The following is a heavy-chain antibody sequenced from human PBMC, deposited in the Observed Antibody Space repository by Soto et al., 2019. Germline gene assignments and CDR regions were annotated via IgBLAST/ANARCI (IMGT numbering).Heavy chain of an antibody. CDR2: IDWDDDR. V-gene: IGHV2-70*01. J-gene: IGHJ5*02. CDR3: ARGVVVATTAWFDP. CDR1: GFSLTTSGMS. D-gene: IGHD2-15*01. Sequence: SGPTLVNPTQTLTLTCTFSGFSLTTSGMSVSWIRQPPGKALEWLALIDWDDDRYYSTSLKARLTISTDTSKNQVVLTMTNMDPVDTATYYCARGVVVATTAWFDPWGQGTLVTVSS.